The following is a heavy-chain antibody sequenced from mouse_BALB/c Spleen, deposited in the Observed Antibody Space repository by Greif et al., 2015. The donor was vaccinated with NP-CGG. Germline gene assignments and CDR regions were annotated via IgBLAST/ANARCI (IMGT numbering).Heavy chain of an antibody. Sequence: VQLQQSGGGLVKPGGSLKLSCAASGFTFSSYAMSWVRQSPEKRLEWVAEISSGGSYTYYPDTVTGRFTISRDNAKNTLYLEMSSLRSEDTAMYYCAREEEGFAYWGQGTLVTVSA. CDR3: AREEEGFAY. CDR1: GFTFSSYA. V-gene: IGHV5-9-4*01. CDR2: ISSGGSYT. J-gene: IGHJ3*01.